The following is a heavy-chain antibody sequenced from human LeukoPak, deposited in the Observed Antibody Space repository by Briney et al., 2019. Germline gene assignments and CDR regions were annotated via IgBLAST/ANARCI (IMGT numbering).Heavy chain of an antibody. V-gene: IGHV3-23*01. CDR3: AGNRPLYDPYAFDI. CDR1: GFTFSRSA. CDR2: IIYSGGST. J-gene: IGHJ3*02. D-gene: IGHD3-16*01. Sequence: HPGGSLRLSCAASGFTFSRSAMTWVRQGPGTGLEFVASIIYSGGSTYYADSVKGRFTISRDNSKNTLYLQMNSLRAEDTAVYYCAGNRPLYDPYAFDIWGQGTMVTVSS.